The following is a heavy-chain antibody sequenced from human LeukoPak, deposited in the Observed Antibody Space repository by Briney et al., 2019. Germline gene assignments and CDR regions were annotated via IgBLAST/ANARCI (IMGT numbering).Heavy chain of an antibody. CDR1: GGSISSYY. J-gene: IGHJ3*02. D-gene: IGHD5-18*01. V-gene: IGHV4-59*01. CDR3: ARSEYSYGADAFDI. Sequence: SETLSLTCRVSGGSISSYYWSWIRQAPGKGLEWIGYIYYSGSTDYSPSLKSRVTISVDTSKNQFSLKLSSVTAADTAVYYCARSEYSYGADAFDIWGQGTMVTVSS. CDR2: IYYSGST.